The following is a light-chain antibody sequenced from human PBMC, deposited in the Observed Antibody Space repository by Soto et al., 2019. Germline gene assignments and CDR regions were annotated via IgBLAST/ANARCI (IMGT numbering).Light chain of an antibody. V-gene: IGKV1-33*01. CDR3: QQYDNLPLT. J-gene: IGKJ4*01. Sequence: DIQMTQSPSSLSAAVGDRVTITCQASKDIKNYLNWYQQKSGKSPQLLIYDASDLETGVPSRFSGSGSGTDFTFTINSLQPEDIATYYGQQYDNLPLTFGGGTKVEIK. CDR2: DAS. CDR1: KDIKNY.